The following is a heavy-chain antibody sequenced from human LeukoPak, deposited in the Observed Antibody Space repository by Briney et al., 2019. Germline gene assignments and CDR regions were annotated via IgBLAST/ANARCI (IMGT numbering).Heavy chain of an antibody. V-gene: IGHV3-21*01. CDR2: ISSSSSYI. CDR1: GFTFSSYS. CDR3: ARDGTTVTTMKRVNSFDY. Sequence: PGGSLRLSCAASGFTFSSYSMNWVRQAPGKGLEWVSSISSSSSYIYYADSVKGRFTISRDNAKNSLYLQMNSLRAEDTAVYYCARDGTTVTTMKRVNSFDYWGQGTLVTVSS. D-gene: IGHD4-17*01. J-gene: IGHJ4*02.